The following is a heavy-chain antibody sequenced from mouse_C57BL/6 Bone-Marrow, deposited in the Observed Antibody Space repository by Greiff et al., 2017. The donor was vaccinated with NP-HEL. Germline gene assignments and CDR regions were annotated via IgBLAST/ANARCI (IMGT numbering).Heavy chain of an antibody. J-gene: IGHJ1*03. CDR2: IYPGSGST. Sequence: QVQLQQPGAELVKPGASVKMSCKASGYTFTSYWITRVKQRPGPGLEWIGDIYPGSGSTNYHEKFKSKATLTVDTSSSTAYMQLSSLTSEDSAVYYCARDGYYTLYWYFDVWGTGTTVTVSS. D-gene: IGHD2-3*01. CDR1: GYTFTSYW. V-gene: IGHV1-55*01. CDR3: ARDGYYTLYWYFDV.